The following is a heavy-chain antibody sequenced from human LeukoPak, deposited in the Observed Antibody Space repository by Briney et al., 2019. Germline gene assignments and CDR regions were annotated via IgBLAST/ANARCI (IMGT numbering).Heavy chain of an antibody. CDR2: IYYTGKT. V-gene: IGHV4-61*03. Sequence: SETLSLTCTVSGDSASNGNYYWCWLRQPPGKALEWIGYIYYTGKTYYNPSLEGRVTILVDTSRNHFSVKLSSVTAADTAVYYCARSQNYYGSGDYWSQGTLVTVSS. J-gene: IGHJ4*02. CDR3: ARSQNYYGSGDY. CDR1: GDSASNGNYY. D-gene: IGHD3-10*01.